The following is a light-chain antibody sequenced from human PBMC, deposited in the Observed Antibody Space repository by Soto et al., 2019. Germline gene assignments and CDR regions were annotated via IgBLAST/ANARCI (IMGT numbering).Light chain of an antibody. CDR2: RVS. J-gene: IGKJ1*01. CDR3: TQGTHWPRT. CDR1: KSLVYSDGNTH. Sequence: DVVLTQSPLSLPVNFGQPASISCRSSKSLVYSDGNTHLSWFHQRPVQSPRRLIYRVSSRDSGVSDRFSGSGSGTDFTLEISRVEAEDVGIYFCTQGTHWPRTFGQGTKVEVK. V-gene: IGKV2-30*01.